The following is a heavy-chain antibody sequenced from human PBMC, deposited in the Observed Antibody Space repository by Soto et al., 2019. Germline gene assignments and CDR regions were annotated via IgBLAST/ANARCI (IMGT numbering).Heavy chain of an antibody. CDR3: ARDQRYLRQGYSDY. Sequence: EVQLVESGGGLVKPGGSLRLSCVGSAFIFSDHSMNWVRQAPGKGLGWVTSIGDTGTFIYYADSVKGRFTISRDNAKNSLFLQMDSLRPEDTAVYYCARDQRYLRQGYSDYWGQGTLVTVSS. J-gene: IGHJ4*02. D-gene: IGHD4-4*01. CDR1: AFIFSDHS. CDR2: IGDTGTFI. V-gene: IGHV3-21*01.